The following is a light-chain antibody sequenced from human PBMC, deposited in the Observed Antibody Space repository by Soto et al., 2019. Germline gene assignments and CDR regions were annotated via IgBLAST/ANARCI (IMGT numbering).Light chain of an antibody. CDR2: DAS. CDR1: QSVNNF. J-gene: IGKJ3*01. V-gene: IGKV3-20*01. Sequence: IVITPSPGTPSVSPGERATLSCRASQSVNNFLAWYQQKPGQAPRLLIFDASYRASGIPGRFSGSGSGTDFTLTISRLEPEDFAVYYCQQYGSSPFTFGPGTKVDIK. CDR3: QQYGSSPFT.